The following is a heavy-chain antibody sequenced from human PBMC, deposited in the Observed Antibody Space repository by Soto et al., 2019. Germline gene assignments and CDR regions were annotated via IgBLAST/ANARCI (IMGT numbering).Heavy chain of an antibody. CDR1: GFTFDDYA. J-gene: IGHJ4*02. CDR2: ISWKSGII. CDR3: AKVARSSGLDY. V-gene: IGHV3-9*03. D-gene: IGHD6-19*01. Sequence: DVQLVESGGGLVQPGRSLRLSCAASGFTFDDYAMHWVRQAPGKGLEWVSGISWKSGIIAYADSVKGRFTISRDNAKNSLYLQMNSLRAEDMALYYCAKVARSSGLDYWGQGTLVTVSS.